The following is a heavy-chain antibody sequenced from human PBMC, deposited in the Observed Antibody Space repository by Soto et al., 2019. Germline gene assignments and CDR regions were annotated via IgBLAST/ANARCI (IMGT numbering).Heavy chain of an antibody. CDR1: GYSFTSYW. J-gene: IGHJ3*02. CDR2: IYPGDSDT. V-gene: IGHV5-51*01. Sequence: PGESLKISCKGSGYSFTSYWIGWVRQMPGKGLEWMGIIYPGDSDTRYSPSFQGQVTISADKSISTAYLQWSSLKASDTAMYYCARGRITMIVVVPDAFAIWGQGTMVTVSS. CDR3: ARGRITMIVVVPDAFAI. D-gene: IGHD3-22*01.